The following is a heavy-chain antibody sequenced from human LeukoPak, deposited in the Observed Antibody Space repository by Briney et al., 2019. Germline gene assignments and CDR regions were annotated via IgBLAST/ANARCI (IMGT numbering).Heavy chain of an antibody. D-gene: IGHD5-18*01. J-gene: IGHJ6*03. Sequence: PSETLSLTCTVSGGSISSYYWSWIRQPPGKGLEWIGYIYYSGSTNYNPSLKSRVTISVDTSKNQFSLKLSSVTAADTAVYYCARGRRDAAMIIYYYYYYMDVWGKGTTVTISS. CDR2: IYYSGST. CDR3: ARGRRDAAMIIYYYYYYMDV. CDR1: GGSISSYY. V-gene: IGHV4-59*01.